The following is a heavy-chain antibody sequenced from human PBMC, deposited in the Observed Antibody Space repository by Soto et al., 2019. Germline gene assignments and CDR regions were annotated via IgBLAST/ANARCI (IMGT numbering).Heavy chain of an antibody. D-gene: IGHD3-22*01. CDR3: ARDDDTSGHYSKFHH. V-gene: IGHV3-23*01. J-gene: IGHJ4*02. CDR1: GFTFRNYA. Sequence: GGSLRLSCAASGFTFRNYAMSWVRQAPGQGLEWVSAIWCSGGSTYYADSVKGRFTISRDNSKNTVYLQMNSLRAEDTAVYYCARDDDTSGHYSKFHHWGQGTQVTVSS. CDR2: IWCSGGST.